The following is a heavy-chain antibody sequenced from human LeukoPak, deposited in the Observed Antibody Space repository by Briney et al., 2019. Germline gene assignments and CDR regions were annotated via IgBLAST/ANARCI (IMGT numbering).Heavy chain of an antibody. CDR2: IYYSGTT. V-gene: IGHV4-39*07. D-gene: IGHD6-19*01. CDR3: ARGTLYSGWSYYFDS. Sequence: SETLSLTCSVSGGSISSSNYYWGWIRQPPGKGLEWIGTIYYSGTTKYNPSLKSRVTISVDNSNNKFSLRLSSVTAADTALYYCARGTLYSGWSYYFDSWGQGTLVTVSS. J-gene: IGHJ4*02. CDR1: GGSISSSNYY.